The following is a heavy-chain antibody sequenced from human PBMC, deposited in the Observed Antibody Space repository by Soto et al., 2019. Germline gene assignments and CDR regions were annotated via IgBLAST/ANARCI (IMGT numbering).Heavy chain of an antibody. J-gene: IGHJ6*02. CDR2: ISYDGSNK. CDR1: GFTFSSYA. Sequence: LRLSCAASGFTFSSYAMHWVRQAPGKGLEWVAVISYDGSNKYYADSVKGRFSISRDNSKNTLYLQMNSLRAEDTAVYYCANIVVAPAALPLDVWGQGTTVTVSS. V-gene: IGHV3-30-3*01. CDR3: ANIVVAPAALPLDV. D-gene: IGHD2-2*01.